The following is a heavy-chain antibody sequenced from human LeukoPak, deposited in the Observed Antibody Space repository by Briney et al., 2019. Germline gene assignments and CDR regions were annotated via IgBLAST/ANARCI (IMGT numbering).Heavy chain of an antibody. CDR3: ARDRYGDGFAHFDY. Sequence: GASVKVSCKAFGYTFTRYAMHWVRQAPGQGLEWMGWITPSGGTNYPQKIQGRVANTRDTSITTAYMDLSRLTSDDTAVYYCARDRYGDGFAHFDYWGQGALVTVSS. CDR2: ITPSGGT. V-gene: IGHV1-2*02. CDR1: GYTFTRYA. D-gene: IGHD5-24*01. J-gene: IGHJ4*02.